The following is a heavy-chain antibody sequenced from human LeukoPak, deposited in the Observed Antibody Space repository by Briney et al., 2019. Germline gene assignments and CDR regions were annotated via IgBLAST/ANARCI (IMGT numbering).Heavy chain of an antibody. CDR2: ISGSGGST. V-gene: IGHV3-23*01. J-gene: IGHJ3*02. CDR3: AKDLGAYYGSGPDAFDI. Sequence: AGGPLRLSCAASGFTFSSYAMSWVRQAPGKGLEWVSAISGSGGSTYYADSVKGRFTISRDNSKNTLYLQMNSLRAEDTAVYYCAKDLGAYYGSGPDAFDIWGQGTMVTVSS. CDR1: GFTFSSYA. D-gene: IGHD3-10*01.